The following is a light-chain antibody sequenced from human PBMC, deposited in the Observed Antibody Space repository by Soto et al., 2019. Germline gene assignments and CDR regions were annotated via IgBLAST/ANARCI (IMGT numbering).Light chain of an antibody. V-gene: IGKV4-1*01. CDR3: QQYYSAPLT. Sequence: DIVLTQSPDSLAVSLGERATINCKSSQSVSFTSNNKNLLGWYQQKPGQPPRLLIYWASTREAGVPDRFSGSGSGTDFTLTISGLQAEDLAVYYCQQYYSAPLTFGGGTKVEIK. J-gene: IGKJ4*01. CDR2: WAS. CDR1: QSVSFTSNNKNL.